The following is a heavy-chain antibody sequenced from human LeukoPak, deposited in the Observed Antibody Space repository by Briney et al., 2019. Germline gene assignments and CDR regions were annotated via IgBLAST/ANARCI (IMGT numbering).Heavy chain of an antibody. Sequence: PGRSLRLSCAASGFTFRRYGMHWVRQAPGKGLEWVATISYDGSEKYYADSMKGRFTISRDNSNNTLYLQIISLRADDTAVYYCARGPGLVRYCSSTSCYTLRAYNWFDPWGQGTLVTVSS. D-gene: IGHD2-2*02. V-gene: IGHV3-30*03. J-gene: IGHJ5*02. CDR1: GFTFRRYG. CDR3: ARGPGLVRYCSSTSCYTLRAYNWFDP. CDR2: ISYDGSEK.